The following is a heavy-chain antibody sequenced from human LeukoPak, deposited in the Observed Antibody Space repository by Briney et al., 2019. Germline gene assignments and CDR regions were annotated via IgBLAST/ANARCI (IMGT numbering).Heavy chain of an antibody. CDR2: MNPNSGNT. CDR1: GYTFTSYD. Sequence: ASVKVSCKASGYTFTSYDINWVRQATGQGLEWMGWMNPNSGNTGYAQKFQGRVTMTRNTSISTAYMELSSLRSEDTAVYYCARGSYYDFWSGYYNHYYYYYMDVWGKGTTVTVSS. J-gene: IGHJ6*03. CDR3: ARGSYYDFWSGYYNHYYYYYMDV. V-gene: IGHV1-8*01. D-gene: IGHD3-3*01.